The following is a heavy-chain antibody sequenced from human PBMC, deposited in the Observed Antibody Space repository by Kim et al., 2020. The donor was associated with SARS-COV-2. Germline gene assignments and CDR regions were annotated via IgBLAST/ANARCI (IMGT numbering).Heavy chain of an antibody. CDR3: ARAIIAVAGMFDY. J-gene: IGHJ4*02. D-gene: IGHD6-19*01. V-gene: IGHV3-30*01. Sequence: YADSVKGGFTITRDNSKNTLYLQMNSLGAEYTAVYYCARAIIAVAGMFDYWGQGTLVTVSS.